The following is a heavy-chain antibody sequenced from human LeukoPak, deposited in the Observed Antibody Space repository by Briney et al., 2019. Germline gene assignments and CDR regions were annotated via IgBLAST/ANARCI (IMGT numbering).Heavy chain of an antibody. CDR2: IYHTGST. V-gene: IGHV4-59*01. D-gene: IGHD3-10*01. J-gene: IGHJ3*02. Sequence: SETLSLTCTISGGSFSDYYWSWIRQSPGKGLEWIGYIYHTGSTSYSPSPKSRVTIADTSQNQFSLKLSSVTAADTAVYYCAAITMVRGPTSWGDAFDIWGQGIMVTVSS. CDR3: AAITMVRGPTSWGDAFDI. CDR1: GGSFSDYY.